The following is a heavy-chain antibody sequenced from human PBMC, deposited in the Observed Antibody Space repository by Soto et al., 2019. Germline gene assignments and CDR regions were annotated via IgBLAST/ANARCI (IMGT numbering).Heavy chain of an antibody. CDR2: ISAYNGKT. V-gene: IGHV1-18*01. J-gene: IGHJ4*02. CDR3: ARWGVTFDY. CDR1: GYTFSSYV. Sequence: QVQLVQSGAEVTKPGASVKVACKASGYTFSSYVISWVRQAPGQGLEWMGWISAYNGKTHYAQKFQGRITMTTDTSTNAAYMELRSLRSDDTAVYYCARWGVTFDYWGQGTLVTVSS. D-gene: IGHD3-16*01.